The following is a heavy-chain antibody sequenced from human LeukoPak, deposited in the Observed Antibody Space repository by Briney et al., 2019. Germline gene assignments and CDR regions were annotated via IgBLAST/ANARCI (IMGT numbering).Heavy chain of an antibody. Sequence: SETLSLTCAVYGGSFSGYYWSWIRQPPGKGLEWIGEINHSGSTNYNPSLKSRVTISVDTSKNQFSLKLSSVTAADTAVYYCARGSDILTGYYDYWGQGTLVTVSS. CDR3: ARGSDILTGYYDY. V-gene: IGHV4-34*01. J-gene: IGHJ4*02. CDR2: INHSGST. D-gene: IGHD3-9*01. CDR1: GGSFSGYY.